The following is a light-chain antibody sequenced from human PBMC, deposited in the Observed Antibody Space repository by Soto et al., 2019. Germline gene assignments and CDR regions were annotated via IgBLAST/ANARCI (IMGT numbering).Light chain of an antibody. CDR3: SSYTTSSSYV. V-gene: IGLV2-14*01. CDR2: DVT. CDR1: SSDVGGYIY. Sequence: QSALTQPASVSGSPGQSITIFCTGTSSDVGGYIYVSWYQQHPGKAPKLMIYDVTSRPSGVSYCFSGSKSGNTASLTISGLQAEDEADYYCSSYTTSSSYVFGTGTKLTVL. J-gene: IGLJ1*01.